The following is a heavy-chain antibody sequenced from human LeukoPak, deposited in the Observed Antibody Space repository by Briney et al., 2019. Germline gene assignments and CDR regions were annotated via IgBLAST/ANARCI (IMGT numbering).Heavy chain of an antibody. Sequence: ASVKVSCKASGGTFSSYAISWVRQAPGQGLEWMGGIIPIFGTANYAQKFQGRVTITADESTSTAYMELSSLRSEDTAVYYCARDRDYGGNSGPRVYFQHWGQGTLVTVSS. D-gene: IGHD4-23*01. CDR3: ARDRDYGGNSGPRVYFQH. CDR2: IIPIFGTA. J-gene: IGHJ1*01. V-gene: IGHV1-69*13. CDR1: GGTFSSYA.